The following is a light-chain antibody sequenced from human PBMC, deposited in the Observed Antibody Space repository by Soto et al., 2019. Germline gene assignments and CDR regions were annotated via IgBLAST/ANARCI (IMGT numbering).Light chain of an antibody. CDR2: EVT. J-gene: IGLJ1*01. V-gene: IGLV2-8*01. CDR3: SSYVGSNIDV. CDR1: SSDVGDFNY. Sequence: QSVLTQPPSASGSPGQSVTISCTGTSSDVGDFNYVSWYQQHPGKAPKLMIYEVTKRPSGVPDRFSGSKSGNTASLTVSGLQPEDEADYYCSSYVGSNIDVFGTGTKVTVL.